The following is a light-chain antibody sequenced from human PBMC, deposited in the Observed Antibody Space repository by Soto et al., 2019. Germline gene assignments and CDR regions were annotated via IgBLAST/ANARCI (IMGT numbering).Light chain of an antibody. CDR3: QQYNNWPFA. Sequence: EIVMTQSPATLSVSPGERATLSCRASQSIGSTLAWYQQKPGQAPRLLIYDASTRATGIPVRFSVSGSGTEFTLTINSLQSEDFTVYYCQQYNNWPFAFGPGTKVDIK. V-gene: IGKV3-15*01. J-gene: IGKJ3*01. CDR1: QSIGST. CDR2: DAS.